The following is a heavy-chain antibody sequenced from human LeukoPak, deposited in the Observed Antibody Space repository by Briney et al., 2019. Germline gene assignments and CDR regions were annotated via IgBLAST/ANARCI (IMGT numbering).Heavy chain of an antibody. CDR3: ARVRGSGTDY. D-gene: IGHD3-10*01. Sequence: PSETLSLTCTVSGGSISSGDYYWSWIRQSPGKGLEWIGYIYYSGSTYYNPSLKSRVTISVDTSKNQFSRKLSSVTAADTAVYYCARVRGSGTDYWGQGTLVTVSS. J-gene: IGHJ4*02. CDR1: GGSISSGDYY. CDR2: IYYSGST. V-gene: IGHV4-30-4*01.